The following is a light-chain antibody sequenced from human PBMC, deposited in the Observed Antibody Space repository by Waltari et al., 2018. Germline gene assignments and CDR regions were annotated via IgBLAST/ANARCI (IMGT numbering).Light chain of an antibody. V-gene: IGLV2-14*01. CDR3: SSYTSSSTPL. CDR2: DVS. J-gene: IGLJ2*01. CDR1: SSDVGGYNY. Sequence: QSALTQPASVSGSPGQSITLSCTGPSSDVGGYNYVSWYQQHPGKAPKLMIYDVSNRPSGVSNRFSGSKSGNTASLTISGLQAEDEADYYCSSYTSSSTPLFGGGTKLTVL.